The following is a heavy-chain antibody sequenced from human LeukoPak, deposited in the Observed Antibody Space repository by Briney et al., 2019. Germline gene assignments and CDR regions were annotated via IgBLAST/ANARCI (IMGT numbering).Heavy chain of an antibody. Sequence: GGSLRLSCAASGFTDSSNYMSWVRQAPGKGLEWVSVIYSGDSVYYADSVKGRFTISRDNSKNTLYLQMNSLRAEDTAVYYCARNLGATGPHDAFDIWGQGTMVTVSS. CDR1: GFTDSSNY. CDR3: ARNLGATGPHDAFDI. CDR2: IYSGDSV. J-gene: IGHJ3*02. D-gene: IGHD1-26*01. V-gene: IGHV3-53*01.